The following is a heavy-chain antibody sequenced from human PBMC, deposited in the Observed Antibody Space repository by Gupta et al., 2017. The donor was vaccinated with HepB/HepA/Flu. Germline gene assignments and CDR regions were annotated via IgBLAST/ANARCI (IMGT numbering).Heavy chain of an antibody. CDR1: GFTFSRFS. J-gene: IGHJ5*02. Sequence: EVLLVESRGGLVKPGGSLRLSCEGSGFTFSRFSMHWVRQAPGKGLEWVSSSRVGNYIYYAESVKGRFTISRDNSKNSLFLEMRNLRDEDTAVYYCARNRLADSWFDPWGQGTLVTVSS. CDR3: ARNRLADSWFDP. V-gene: IGHV3-21*02. CDR2: SRVGNYI. D-gene: IGHD3-16*01.